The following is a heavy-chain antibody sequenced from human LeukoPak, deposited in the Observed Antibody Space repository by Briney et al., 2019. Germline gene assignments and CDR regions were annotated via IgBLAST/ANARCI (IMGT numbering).Heavy chain of an antibody. CDR3: ARSTALVGDDWVDP. D-gene: IGHD2-21*01. J-gene: IGHJ5*02. V-gene: IGHV6-1*01. Sequence: SQTLSLTCALSGDSVSSNIAAWNWVRQSPSRGLEWLGRTVYRSKWYYDYAVSVQSRITINADTSKNQFSLHLNSATPEDTAVYYCARSTALVGDDWVDPWGQGTLVTVSS. CDR1: GDSVSSNIAA. CDR2: TVYRSKWYY.